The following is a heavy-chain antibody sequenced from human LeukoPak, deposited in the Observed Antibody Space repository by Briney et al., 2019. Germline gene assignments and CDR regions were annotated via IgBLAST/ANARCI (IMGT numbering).Heavy chain of an antibody. J-gene: IGHJ3*02. CDR1: GFTVSSNY. V-gene: IGHV3-53*01. Sequence: GGSLRLSCAASGFTVSSNYMSWVRQAPGKGLERVSVIYSGGSTYYTDSVKGRFTISRDNSKNTLYLQMNSLRAEDTAVYYCARDVRGGSYFSGTFDIWGQGAMVTVSS. CDR3: ARDVRGGSYFSGTFDI. D-gene: IGHD1-26*01. CDR2: IYSGGST.